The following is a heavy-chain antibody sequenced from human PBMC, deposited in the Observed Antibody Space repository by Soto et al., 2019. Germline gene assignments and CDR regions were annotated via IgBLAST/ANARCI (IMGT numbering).Heavy chain of an antibody. J-gene: IGHJ4*02. D-gene: IGHD4-17*01. Sequence: SETLSLTCAVYGGSFSDYYWSWIRQPPGKGLEWIGEINNSGSINYNPSLKSRVTISIDTSKNQFSLKLTSVTAADTAVYYCARYRDYHNFGYWGQGTLVTVSS. CDR1: GGSFSDYY. CDR2: INNSGSI. V-gene: IGHV4-34*01. CDR3: ARYRDYHNFGY.